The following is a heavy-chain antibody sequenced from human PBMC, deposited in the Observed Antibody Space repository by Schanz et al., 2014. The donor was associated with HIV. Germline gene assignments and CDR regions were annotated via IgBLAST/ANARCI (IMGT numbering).Heavy chain of an antibody. CDR2: ISGSGSST. CDR3: AKPEYDSRGNSQSHFDS. J-gene: IGHJ4*02. CDR1: GFTFSTYG. V-gene: IGHV3-23*01. Sequence: EVQLLESGGGLVQPGGSLRLSCAASGFTFSTYGMSWVRQAPGKGLEWVSGISGSGSSTYYADSVKGRFTISRDNSKNTLYVQMTTLRTEDTAVYYCAKPEYDSRGNSQSHFDSWGQGTLVTVSS. D-gene: IGHD3-22*01.